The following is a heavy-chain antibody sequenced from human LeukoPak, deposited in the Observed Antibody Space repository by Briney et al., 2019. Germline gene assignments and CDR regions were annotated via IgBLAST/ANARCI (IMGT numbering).Heavy chain of an antibody. D-gene: IGHD1-26*01. V-gene: IGHV3-23*01. CDR3: AREGIEGYFDY. CDR1: GFTFTSYA. J-gene: IGHJ4*02. CDR2: ISASGDST. Sequence: GGSLRLSCAAYGFTFTSYAMSWVRQALGKGLEWVSAISASGDSTYYADSVKGRFTISRDNSKNTLYLQMNSLRAEDTAVYYCAREGIEGYFDYWGQGTLVTVSS.